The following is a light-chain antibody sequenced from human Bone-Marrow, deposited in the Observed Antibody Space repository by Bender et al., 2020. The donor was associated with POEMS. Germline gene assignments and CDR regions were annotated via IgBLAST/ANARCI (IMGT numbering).Light chain of an antibody. V-gene: IGLV2-14*01. Sequence: QSALTQPASVSGSSGQSITISCTGTSSDVGGYNYVSWFQQHPGKAPKLMIYDVSDRPSGVSNRFSGSKSGNTASLTISGLQPEDEADYYCCSYTSSTTLVFGGGTKVTVL. CDR1: SSDVGGYNY. J-gene: IGLJ2*01. CDR2: DVS. CDR3: CSYTSSTTLV.